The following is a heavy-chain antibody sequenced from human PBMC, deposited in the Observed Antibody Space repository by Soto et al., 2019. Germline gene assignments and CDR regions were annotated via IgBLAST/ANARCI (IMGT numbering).Heavy chain of an antibody. D-gene: IGHD2-21*01. CDR3: ASYSLALFDS. CDR2: IYSSGST. J-gene: IGHJ4*02. CDR1: DGSVSSGSYY. Sequence: QAQLQESGPGLVKPSETLSLTCTVSDGSVSSGSYYWTWIRQPPGKGLEWIGYIYSSGSTLYNPSLKSRVSISVAPSMNQFSLQLSSVTAADTAVYYCASYSLALFDSWGQGPLVTVSS. V-gene: IGHV4-61*01.